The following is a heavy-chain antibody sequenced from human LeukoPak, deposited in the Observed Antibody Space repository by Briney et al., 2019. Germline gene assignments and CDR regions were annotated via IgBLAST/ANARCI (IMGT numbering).Heavy chain of an antibody. V-gene: IGHV3-33*01. J-gene: IGHJ4*02. CDR2: IWYDGSNK. D-gene: IGHD3-3*01. Sequence: GRSLRLSCAASGFTFSSYGMHWVRQAPGKGLEWVAVIWYDGSNKYYADSVKGRFTISRDDSKNTLDLQMNSLRAEDTAVYYCARDRSYDFWSGYSTPDYWGQGTLVTVSS. CDR3: ARDRSYDFWSGYSTPDY. CDR1: GFTFSSYG.